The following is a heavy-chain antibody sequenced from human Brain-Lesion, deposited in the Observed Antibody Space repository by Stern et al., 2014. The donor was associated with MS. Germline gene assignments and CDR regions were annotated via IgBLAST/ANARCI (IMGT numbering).Heavy chain of an antibody. V-gene: IGHV5-51*01. D-gene: IGHD6-6*01. CDR2: ICHGASDT. Sequence: EVQLVESGAEVKKPGESLKISCKGSGYRFTSNWIGWVRQMPGKGLEWMGIICHGASDTRYSPSFQGQVTISADKSISTAYLQWSSLQASDTAMYYCARRGDSSSSGFDYWGQGTLVIVSS. CDR1: GYRFTSNW. CDR3: ARRGDSSSSGFDY. J-gene: IGHJ4*02.